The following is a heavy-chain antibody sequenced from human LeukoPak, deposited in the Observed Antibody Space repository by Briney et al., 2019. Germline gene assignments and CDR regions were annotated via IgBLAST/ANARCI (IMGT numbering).Heavy chain of an antibody. V-gene: IGHV3-21*04. CDR1: GFFFSNYG. Sequence: GGSLRLSCEASGFFFSNYGMNWVRQAPGKGLEWVSSISSSSSYIYYADSVKGRFTISRDNAKNSLYLQMNSLRAEDTAVYYCAKAGDYYDSSGYKYFQHWGQGTLVTVSS. CDR3: AKAGDYYDSSGYKYFQH. D-gene: IGHD3-22*01. CDR2: ISSSSSYI. J-gene: IGHJ1*01.